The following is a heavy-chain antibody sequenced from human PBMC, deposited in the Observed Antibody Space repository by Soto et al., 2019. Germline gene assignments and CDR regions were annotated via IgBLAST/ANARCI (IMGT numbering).Heavy chain of an antibody. CDR1: GFTFRSYA. CDR2: ISYDGSNK. V-gene: IGHV3-30-3*01. J-gene: IGHJ5*02. Sequence: GGSLRLSCAASGFTFRSYAMHWVRQAPGKGLEGVAVISYDGSNKYYADSVKGRFTISRDNSKNTLYLQMNSLRAEDTAVYYCARDSGTSFDPWGQGTLVTVSS. D-gene: IGHD1-7*01. CDR3: ARDSGTSFDP.